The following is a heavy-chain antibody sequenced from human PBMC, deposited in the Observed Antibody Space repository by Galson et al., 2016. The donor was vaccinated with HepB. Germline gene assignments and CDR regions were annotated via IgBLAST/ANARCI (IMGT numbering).Heavy chain of an antibody. J-gene: IGHJ5*02. D-gene: IGHD2/OR15-2a*01. CDR1: GYTFTGYY. CDR2: INPNSGGT. CDR3: TRGEYLLGWFDP. Sequence: SVKVSCKASGYTFTGYYMHWVRQAPGQGLEWMGRINPNSGGTNYAQKFQGRVTMTRDTSISTAYMELSSLRSDDTAVYYCTRGEYLLGWFDPWGQGTLVTVSS. V-gene: IGHV1-2*06.